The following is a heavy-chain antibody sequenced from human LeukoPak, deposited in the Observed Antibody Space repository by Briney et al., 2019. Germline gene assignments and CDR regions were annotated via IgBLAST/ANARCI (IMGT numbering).Heavy chain of an antibody. V-gene: IGHV1-18*01. CDR1: GYTFTSYG. D-gene: IGHD2-2*01. CDR3: ARNGAFRCSSTSCLYYLDY. CDR2: ISAYNGNT. J-gene: IGHJ4*02. Sequence: ASVKVSCKASGYTFTSYGISWVRQAPGQGLEWMGWISAYNGNTNYAQKLHGRVTMTTDTSTSTAYMELRSLRSDDTAVYYCARNGAFRCSSTSCLYYLDYWGQGTLVTVSS.